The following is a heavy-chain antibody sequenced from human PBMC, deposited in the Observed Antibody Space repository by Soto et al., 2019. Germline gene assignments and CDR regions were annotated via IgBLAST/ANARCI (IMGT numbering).Heavy chain of an antibody. Sequence: PSETLSLTCSVSGDSVSSDRYFWTCIRQPPGKGLEWIAYISYTGDTNYNPSLKSRFTISVDTSRNQFSLTLTSVNAADTDVYFCARIVVGATVDLWGQGSLVTVYS. J-gene: IGHJ5*02. D-gene: IGHD1-26*01. CDR1: GDSVSSDRYF. CDR2: ISYTGDT. V-gene: IGHV4-61*01. CDR3: ARIVVGATVDL.